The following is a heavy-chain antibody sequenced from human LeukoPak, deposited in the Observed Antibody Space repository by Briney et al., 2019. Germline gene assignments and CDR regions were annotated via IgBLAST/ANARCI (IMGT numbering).Heavy chain of an antibody. V-gene: IGHV4-59*12. J-gene: IGHJ4*02. CDR3: ARGIADPYSFDS. CDR1: GGSISSYY. CDR2: IYYSGST. Sequence: SETLSLTCTVSGGSISSYYWSWIGQPPGKGLEWIGYIYYSGSTNYNPSLKSRVTISVDTSKNQFSLNLSSVTAADTAVYYCARGIADPYSFDSWGQGTLVTVSS. D-gene: IGHD6-13*01.